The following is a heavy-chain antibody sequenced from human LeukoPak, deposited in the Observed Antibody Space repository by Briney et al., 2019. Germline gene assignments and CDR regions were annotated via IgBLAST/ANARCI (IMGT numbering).Heavy chain of an antibody. Sequence: GGSLRLSCVASGFTFSTYAMSWVRQAPGKGLEWVAVITGGADSTSYADSVKGRFTISRDNAKNTLYLQMNSLRAEDTAVYYCARDCSSTSCPPDGAFDIWGQGTMVTVSS. CDR3: ARDCSSTSCPPDGAFDI. V-gene: IGHV3-23*01. CDR2: ITGGADST. J-gene: IGHJ3*02. CDR1: GFTFSTYA. D-gene: IGHD2-2*01.